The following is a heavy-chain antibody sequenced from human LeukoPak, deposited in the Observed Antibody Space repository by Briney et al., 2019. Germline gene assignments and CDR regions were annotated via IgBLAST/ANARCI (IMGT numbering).Heavy chain of an antibody. Sequence: PGGSLRLSCAASGFTFDDYAMHWVRQAPGKGLEWVSGISWNSGSIGYADSVKGRFTISRDNAKNSLYLQMNSLRAEDMALYYCAKRITFGGVIVPMAFDYWGQGTLVTVSS. CDR3: AKRITFGGVIVPMAFDY. V-gene: IGHV3-9*03. J-gene: IGHJ4*02. CDR1: GFTFDDYA. D-gene: IGHD3-16*02. CDR2: ISWNSGSI.